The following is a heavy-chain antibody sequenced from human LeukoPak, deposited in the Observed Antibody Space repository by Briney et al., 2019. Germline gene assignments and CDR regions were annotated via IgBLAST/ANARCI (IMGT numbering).Heavy chain of an antibody. CDR1: GFTFSGYW. CDR2: IKQDGSEK. Sequence: GGSLRLSCAASGFTFSGYWKSWVRQALGKGLEWVATIKQDGSEKYYVDSVKGRFTISRDNAKNSLFLQMNSLRADDTAVYYCARGPDSLWFGEFDYWGQGTLVTVSS. V-gene: IGHV3-7*05. CDR3: ARGPDSLWFGEFDY. D-gene: IGHD3-10*01. J-gene: IGHJ4*02.